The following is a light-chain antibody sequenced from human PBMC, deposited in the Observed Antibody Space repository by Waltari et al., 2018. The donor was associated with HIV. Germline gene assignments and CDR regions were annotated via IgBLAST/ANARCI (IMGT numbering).Light chain of an antibody. CDR3: CAFIGSSSFM. J-gene: IGLJ3*02. CDR2: DVS. V-gene: IGLV2-23*02. Sequence: QSALTQPASVSGSPGQSITISCTGTTGSVGRIALVTWYQQHSGSVPRLIIYDVSTRPSGIPARFSGSKSGNTASLTISDLQPDDEATYYCCAFIGSSSFMFGGGTRLTVL. CDR1: TGSVGRIAL.